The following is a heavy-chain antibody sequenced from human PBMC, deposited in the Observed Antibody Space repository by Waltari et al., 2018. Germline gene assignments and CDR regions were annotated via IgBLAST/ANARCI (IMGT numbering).Heavy chain of an antibody. CDR2: INPNTGGT. Sequence: QVQLVQSGAEVKKPGASVNVSCKASGYNFIGYYIHWVRQAPGQGLEWMGVINPNTGGTKYAQKYQGRVTLTRDTSISTAYMELSSLGSDDMAVFYCARQAARNFDYWGQGTLVTVSS. V-gene: IGHV1-2*02. CDR3: ARQAARNFDY. CDR1: GYNFIGYY. J-gene: IGHJ4*02.